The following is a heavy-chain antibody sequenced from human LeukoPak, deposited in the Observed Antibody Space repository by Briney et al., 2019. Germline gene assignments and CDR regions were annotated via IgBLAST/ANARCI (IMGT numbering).Heavy chain of an antibody. CDR1: GYSFTSYW. CDR2: INPGDSDT. J-gene: IGHJ6*02. V-gene: IGHV5-51*01. Sequence: GESLKISCKGSGYSFTSYWIGWVRQMPGKGLEWMGIINPGDSDTRYSPSFQGQVTISADKSISTAYLQWSSLKASDTAMYYCARTYSSSWYYYYGMDVWGQGTTVTVSS. CDR3: ARTYSSSWYYYYGMDV. D-gene: IGHD6-13*01.